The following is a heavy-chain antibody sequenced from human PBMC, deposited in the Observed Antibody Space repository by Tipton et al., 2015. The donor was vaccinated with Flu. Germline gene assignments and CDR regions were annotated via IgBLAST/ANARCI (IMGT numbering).Heavy chain of an antibody. Sequence: TLSLTCTVSGGSISSYYWSWIRQPAGKGLEWIGRIYTSGSTNYNPSLKSRVTMSVDTSKNQFSLKLSSVTAADTAVYYCAREVGSGWYYGQMSDWYFDLWGRGTLVTVSS. CDR1: GGSISSYY. J-gene: IGHJ2*01. D-gene: IGHD6-19*01. CDR2: IYTSGST. V-gene: IGHV4-4*07. CDR3: AREVGSGWYYGQMSDWYFDL.